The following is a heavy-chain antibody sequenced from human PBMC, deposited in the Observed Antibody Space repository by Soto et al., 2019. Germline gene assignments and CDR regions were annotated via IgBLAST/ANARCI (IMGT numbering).Heavy chain of an antibody. CDR2: IDIGRDKT. Sequence: QVQAVQSGAEVKQPGASVKVSCTTSGYTFSIYALHWVRQAPGQGLEWMGWIDIGRDKTRYSEKFQDRVAITKDTSARTAYMELTRLKSEDTAVYYCAIRDAADFDFWGQGTLVTVSS. CDR1: GYTFSIYA. D-gene: IGHD3-10*01. CDR3: AIRDAADFDF. J-gene: IGHJ4*02. V-gene: IGHV1-3*04.